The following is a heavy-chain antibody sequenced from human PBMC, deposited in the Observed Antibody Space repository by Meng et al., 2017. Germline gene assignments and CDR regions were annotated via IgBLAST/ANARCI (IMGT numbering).Heavy chain of an antibody. CDR2: TTYRSKWYN. CDR3: ARGVVYAISYFDY. D-gene: IGHD2-8*02. CDR1: GDSVSCNSRA. V-gene: IGHV6-1*01. J-gene: IGHJ4*02. Sequence: QVHLHQSGPRLLTPSRSLSLTCATSGDSVSCNSRACNCIRQSPSRGLECLGRTTYRSKWYNDYAVSVKSRITINPDSSKNQFSMQLNSVTPEYTAVYYCARGVVYAISYFDYWGQGTLVTVSS.